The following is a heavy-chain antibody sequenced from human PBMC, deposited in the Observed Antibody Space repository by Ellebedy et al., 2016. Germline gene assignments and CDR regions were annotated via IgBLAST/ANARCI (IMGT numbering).Heavy chain of an antibody. V-gene: IGHV1-8*01. J-gene: IGHJ5*02. CDR1: GYTFTSYD. D-gene: IGHD5-12*01. CDR2: MNPNSGNT. Sequence: ASVKVSCXASGYTFTSYDINWVRQATGQGLEWMGWMNPNSGNTGYAQKFQGRVTMTSNTSISTAYMELSSLRSEDTAVYYCARGGYSGYGHNWFDPWGQGTLVTVSS. CDR3: ARGGYSGYGHNWFDP.